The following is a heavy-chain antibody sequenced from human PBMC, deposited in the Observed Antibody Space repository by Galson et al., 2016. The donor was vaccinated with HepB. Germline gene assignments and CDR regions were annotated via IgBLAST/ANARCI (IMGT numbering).Heavy chain of an antibody. CDR3: ARSGYNSGYLDS. Sequence: SLRLSCAASGVTVSNNYMTWVRQTPGMGLEWVSVIYASGDKYYTDSVKGRFTISRDNSKNTLYLQMNNLRAGDTAVYYCARSGYNSGYLDSWGQGTQVTVSS. D-gene: IGHD5-18*01. V-gene: IGHV3-53*01. CDR1: GVTVSNNY. CDR2: IYASGDK. J-gene: IGHJ4*02.